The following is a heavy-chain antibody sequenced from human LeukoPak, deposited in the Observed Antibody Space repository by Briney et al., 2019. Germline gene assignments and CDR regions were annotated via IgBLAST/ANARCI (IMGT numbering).Heavy chain of an antibody. CDR3: ARDPYCSGGSCYSYYYYYMDV. CDR1: GYTFTSYY. J-gene: IGHJ6*03. Sequence: ASVKVSCKASGYTFTSYYMHWVRQAPGQGLEWMGIINPSGGSTSYAQKFQGRVTMTRDTSISTAYMELSRLRSDDTAVYYCARDPYCSGGSCYSYYYYYMDVWGKGTTVTVSS. V-gene: IGHV1-46*01. CDR2: INPSGGST. D-gene: IGHD2-15*01.